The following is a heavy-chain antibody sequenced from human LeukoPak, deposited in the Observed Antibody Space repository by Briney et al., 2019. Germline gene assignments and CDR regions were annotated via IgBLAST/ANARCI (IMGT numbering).Heavy chain of an antibody. D-gene: IGHD3-10*01. J-gene: IGHJ4*02. CDR3: AREIFGSGSYPGF. CDR1: GFAFNTYA. Sequence: GGSLRLSCAASGFAFNTYAMHWVRQAPGQGLEWVALIWHDGSHKFYSNSVRGQFTISRDNSKNTVSLQMNNLRPEDTAVYYCAREIFGSGSYPGFWGQGTLVTVSS. V-gene: IGHV3-33*01. CDR2: IWHDGSHK.